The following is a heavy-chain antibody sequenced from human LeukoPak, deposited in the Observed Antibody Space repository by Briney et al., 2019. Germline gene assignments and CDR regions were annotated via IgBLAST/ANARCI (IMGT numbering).Heavy chain of an antibody. Sequence: ASVKVSCKASGYTFTSYYMHWVRQAPGQGLEWMGWIDPNSGGTNYAQKFQGRVTMTRDTSISTAYMELSRLRSDDTAVYYCASLNPHPSRWLRDYWGQGTLVTVSS. CDR3: ASLNPHPSRWLRDY. D-gene: IGHD5-24*01. CDR1: GYTFTSYY. J-gene: IGHJ4*02. V-gene: IGHV1-2*02. CDR2: IDPNSGGT.